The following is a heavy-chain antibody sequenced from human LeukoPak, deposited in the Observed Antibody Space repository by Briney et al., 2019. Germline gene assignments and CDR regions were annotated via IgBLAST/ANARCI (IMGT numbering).Heavy chain of an antibody. CDR2: INPNSGGT. D-gene: IGHD4-11*01. Sequence: ASVKVSCKASGYTFTGYYMHWVRQAPGQGLEWMGWINPNSGGTNYAQKFQGRVTMTRDTSISTAYMELSRLRSDDTAVYYCARDAATVTTIRLDYWGQGTQVTVSS. CDR3: ARDAATVTTIRLDY. V-gene: IGHV1-2*02. CDR1: GYTFTGYY. J-gene: IGHJ4*02.